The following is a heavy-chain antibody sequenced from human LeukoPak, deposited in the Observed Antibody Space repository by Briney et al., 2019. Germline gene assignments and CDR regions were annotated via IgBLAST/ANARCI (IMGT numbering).Heavy chain of an antibody. CDR2: ISPNGGIT. V-gene: IGHV3-23*01. Sequence: GGSLRSSCTAPGFTFGNLGMNGVGQAPGRGLEWVSGISPNGGITYYADSVKGRFTISRDNSRNTVSLQMNYLRAEDTAIYYCAKDDAWLQYENWGQGILVTVSS. J-gene: IGHJ4*02. CDR3: AKDDAWLQYEN. CDR1: GFTFGNLG. D-gene: IGHD5-24*01.